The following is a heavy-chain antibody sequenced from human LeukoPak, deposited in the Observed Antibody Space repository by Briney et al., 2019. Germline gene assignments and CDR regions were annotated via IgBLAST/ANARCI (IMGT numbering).Heavy chain of an antibody. D-gene: IGHD5-12*01. CDR3: ARVSGYDLRTYYFDY. Sequence: PSQTLSLTCAVSGGSISSGGYSWSWIRQPPGKGLEWIVYIYHSGSTYYNPSLKSRVTISVDRSKNQFSLKLSSVTAADTAVYYCARVSGYDLRTYYFDYWGQGTLVTVSS. CDR2: IYHSGST. CDR1: GGSISSGGYS. J-gene: IGHJ4*02. V-gene: IGHV4-30-2*01.